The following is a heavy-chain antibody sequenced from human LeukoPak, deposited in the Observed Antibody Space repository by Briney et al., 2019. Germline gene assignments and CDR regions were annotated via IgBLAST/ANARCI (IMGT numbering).Heavy chain of an antibody. CDR1: GFTFSSYA. CDR3: AKDVPYASWRGFDY. CDR2: ISGSVGYT. J-gene: IGHJ4*02. V-gene: IGHV3-23*01. Sequence: GGSLRLSCTASGFTFSSYAMSWVRQAPGKGLEWVSAISGSVGYTYYADSVKGRFTISKDNSRNTLYLQMNSLRAEDTAVYYCAKDVPYASWRGFDYWGQGTLVTVSS. D-gene: IGHD3-3*01.